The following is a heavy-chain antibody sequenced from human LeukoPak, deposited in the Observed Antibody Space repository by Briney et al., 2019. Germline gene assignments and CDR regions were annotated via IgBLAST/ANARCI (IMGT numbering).Heavy chain of an antibody. CDR2: INQDGDEE. CDR1: GFTFNSFW. CDR3: ARDSSHYGMAFFDY. V-gene: IGHV3-7*01. Sequence: HPGGSLRLSCAASGFTFNSFWMAWVRQTPGRGLEWVASINQDGDEEYYGDSMKGRFTISRDNAKNSLSLQMDSLAAEDTALYYCARDSSHYGMAFFDYWGRGILVTVSS. D-gene: IGHD4-17*01. J-gene: IGHJ4*02.